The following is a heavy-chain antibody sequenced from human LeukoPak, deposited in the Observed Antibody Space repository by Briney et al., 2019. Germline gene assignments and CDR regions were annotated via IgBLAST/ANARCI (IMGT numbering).Heavy chain of an antibody. V-gene: IGHV4-61*02. D-gene: IGHD4-23*01. Sequence: PSQTLSLTCSVSGDSIRSGSFHWSWIRQPDGKGLEWIGRIYITGSTDYNPSLKSRVTMSVDTSNNQFSLKLTSVTAADAAVYYCAKSWGYAANSLHIQHWGQGARVIVSA. CDR3: AKSWGYAANSLHIQH. CDR2: IYITGST. J-gene: IGHJ1*01. CDR1: GDSIRSGSFH.